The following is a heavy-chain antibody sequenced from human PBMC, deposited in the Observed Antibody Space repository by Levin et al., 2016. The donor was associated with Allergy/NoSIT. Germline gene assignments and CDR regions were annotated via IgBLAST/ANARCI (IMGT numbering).Heavy chain of an antibody. CDR3: TTGTLEQRVAFDI. J-gene: IGHJ3*02. V-gene: IGHV3-15*01. D-gene: IGHD1/OR15-1a*01. Sequence: VRQAPGKGLEWVGRIKSKTDGGTTDYAAPVKGRFTISRDDSKNTLYLQMNSLKTEDTAVYYCTTGTLEQRVAFDIWGQGTMVTVSS. CDR2: IKSKTDGGTT.